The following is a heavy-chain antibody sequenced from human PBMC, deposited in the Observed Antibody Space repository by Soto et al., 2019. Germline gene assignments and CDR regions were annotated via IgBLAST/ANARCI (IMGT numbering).Heavy chain of an antibody. V-gene: IGHV3-7*01. D-gene: IGHD6-25*01. CDR2: INPDGSVK. Sequence: EVQLVESGGGLVQPGESLRLSCAASGLTFNTYWMTWVRQPPGKGLEWVANINPDGSVKYSVDSLKGRFTISRDNAKNSLYLQMNSLRAEDTAVYYCASARGYFFDYWGQGTLVTVSS. CDR3: ASARGYFFDY. CDR1: GLTFNTYW. J-gene: IGHJ4*02.